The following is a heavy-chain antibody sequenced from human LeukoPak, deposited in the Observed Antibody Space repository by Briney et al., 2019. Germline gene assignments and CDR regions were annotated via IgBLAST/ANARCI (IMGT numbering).Heavy chain of an antibody. CDR2: ISAYNGNT. CDR3: ARDSWTAAKLNDAFDI. J-gene: IGHJ3*02. CDR1: GYTFTSYG. D-gene: IGHD6-13*01. V-gene: IGHV1-18*01. Sequence: ASVKVSCEASGYTFTSYGISWVRQAPGQGLEWMGWISAYNGNTNYAQKLQGRVTMTTDTSTSTAYMELRSLRSDDTAVYYCARDSWTAAKLNDAFDIWGQGTMVTVSS.